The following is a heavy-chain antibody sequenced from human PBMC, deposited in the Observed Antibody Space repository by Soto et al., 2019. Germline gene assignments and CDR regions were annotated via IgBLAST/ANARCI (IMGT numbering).Heavy chain of an antibody. J-gene: IGHJ4*02. Sequence: QAQLVESGGGVVQPGTSLRLSCAASGFTISTHGMHWVRQAPGKGLEWLANIWYDGSNKFYAESVKGRVSISKDNAKNTLYLQMSSLRAEGTAVYYCAAATTLNFHCPYWGQGTQVTVSS. CDR3: AAATTLNFHCPY. D-gene: IGHD1-1*01. CDR2: IWYDGSNK. CDR1: GFTISTHG. V-gene: IGHV3-33*03.